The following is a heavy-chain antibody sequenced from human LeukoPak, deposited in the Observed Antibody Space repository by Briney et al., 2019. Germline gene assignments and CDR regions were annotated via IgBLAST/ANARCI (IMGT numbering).Heavy chain of an antibody. V-gene: IGHV1-69*13. CDR2: IIPIFGTA. CDR3: ARGQLPHDYDFWSGLCAFDI. Sequence: GASVKVSCKASGYTFTSYAMHWVRQAPGQGLEWMGGIIPIFGTANYAQKFQGRVTITADESTSTAYMELSSLRSEDTAVYYCARGQLPHDYDFWSGLCAFDIWGQGTMVTVSS. J-gene: IGHJ3*02. D-gene: IGHD3-3*01. CDR1: GYTFTSYA.